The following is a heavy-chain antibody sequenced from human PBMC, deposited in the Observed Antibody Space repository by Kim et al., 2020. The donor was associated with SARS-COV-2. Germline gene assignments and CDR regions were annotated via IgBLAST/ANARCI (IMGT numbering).Heavy chain of an antibody. CDR2: IRDSGGST. CDR1: GFTFNTYA. CDR3: AKVTSGSSGWFEYFQH. Sequence: GGSLRLSCVASGFTFNTYAMSWVRQAPGKGLEWVSGIRDSGGSTKYADSVKGRFSISRDNSRNTLCLQMDSLRAEDTAVYYCAKVTSGSSGWFEYFQHWGQGTLVTVSS. J-gene: IGHJ1*01. D-gene: IGHD6-19*01. V-gene: IGHV3-23*01.